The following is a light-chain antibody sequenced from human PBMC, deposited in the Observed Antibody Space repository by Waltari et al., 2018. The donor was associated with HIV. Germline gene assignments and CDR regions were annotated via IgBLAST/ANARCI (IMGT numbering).Light chain of an antibody. CDR2: GND. CDR1: SSNIGSNT. CDR3: ATWDDSLKGVI. V-gene: IGLV1-44*01. Sequence: QSELTQPPSTSGAPGQRVTISCSGSSSNIGSNTVNCYQHLPGATPKLLIYGNDQWPSGVPDRFSGSKSGTSASLAISGLLSEDEGDYYCATWDDSLKGVIFGGGTKLTVL. J-gene: IGLJ2*01.